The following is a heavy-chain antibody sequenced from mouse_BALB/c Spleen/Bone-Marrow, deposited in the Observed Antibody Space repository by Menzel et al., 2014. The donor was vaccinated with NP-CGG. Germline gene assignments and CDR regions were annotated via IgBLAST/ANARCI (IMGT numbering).Heavy chain of an antibody. CDR1: GYSIXRDYA. D-gene: IGHD2-4*01. Sequence: EVKLMESGPGLVKPSQSLSLTCIVTGYSIXRDYAWNWIRQFPGNKLAWMGYISYSGSTTYNPSLESRISITRDTSKNQFFLQLNSVTTEDTATYYCARSSSYDYDVGFAYWGQGTLVTVSA. CDR2: ISYSGST. V-gene: IGHV3-2*02. J-gene: IGHJ3*01. CDR3: ARSSSYDYDVGFAY.